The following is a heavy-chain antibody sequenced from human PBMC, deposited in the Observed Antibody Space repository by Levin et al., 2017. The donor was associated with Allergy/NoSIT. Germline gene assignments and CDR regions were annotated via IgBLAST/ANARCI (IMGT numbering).Heavy chain of an antibody. V-gene: IGHV3-23*01. D-gene: IGHD6-19*01. Sequence: GESLKISCAASGFTFNNYAMSWVRQAPGKGLEWVSAIINSGVVTYYADSVKGRFTISRDHSKNTMYLQMNSLRAEDTAVYFCAKDAIRGSDQPYYFDYWGQGTLVTASS. J-gene: IGHJ4*02. CDR1: GFTFNNYA. CDR3: AKDAIRGSDQPYYFDY. CDR2: IINSGVVT.